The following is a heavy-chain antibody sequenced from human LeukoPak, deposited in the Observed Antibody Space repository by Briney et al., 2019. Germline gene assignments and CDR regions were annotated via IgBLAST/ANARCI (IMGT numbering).Heavy chain of an antibody. V-gene: IGHV3-21*01. D-gene: IGHD3-16*02. CDR2: ISSSSSYI. J-gene: IGHJ4*02. CDR3: GRETTGSYDYVWGSYRFFDY. Sequence: PGGSLRLSCAASGFTFSSYSMNWVRQAPGKGLEWVSSISSSSSYIYYADSVKGRFTISRDNAKNSLYLQMNSLRAEDTAVYYCGRETTGSYDYVWGSYRFFDYWGQGTLVTVSS. CDR1: GFTFSSYS.